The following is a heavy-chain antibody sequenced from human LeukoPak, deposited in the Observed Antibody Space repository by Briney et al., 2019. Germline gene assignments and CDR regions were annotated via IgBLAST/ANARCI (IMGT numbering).Heavy chain of an antibody. CDR1: GYTFTRYG. D-gene: IGHD6-19*01. J-gene: IGHJ4*02. Sequence: ASVKVSCKASGYTFTRYGISWVRQAPGQGLEWMGWISAYNGNTNYAQKLQGRVTMTTDTSTSTAYMELRSLRSDDTVVYYCARDALALIAVAGTGDYWGQGTLVTVSS. CDR3: ARDALALIAVAGTGDY. V-gene: IGHV1-18*01. CDR2: ISAYNGNT.